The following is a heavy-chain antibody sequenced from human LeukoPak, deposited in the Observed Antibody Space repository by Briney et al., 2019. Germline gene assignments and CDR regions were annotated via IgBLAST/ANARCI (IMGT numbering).Heavy chain of an antibody. CDR2: INPSDGGT. J-gene: IGHJ6*02. V-gene: IGHV1-46*01. Sequence: EASVTVSCKASGYILTNYYMHWVRQAPAQGLEWMGIINPSDGGTSYAQNFQDRVTMTRDTSTSTVYMELSSLRSDDTAVYYCARGWNCGGDCYFYYYVMDVWGQGTTVTVSS. CDR3: ARGWNCGGDCYFYYYVMDV. D-gene: IGHD2-21*02. CDR1: GYILTNYY.